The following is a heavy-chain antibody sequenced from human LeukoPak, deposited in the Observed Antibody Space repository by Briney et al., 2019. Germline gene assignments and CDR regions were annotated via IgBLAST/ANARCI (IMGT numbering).Heavy chain of an antibody. CDR1: GVSISGNF. V-gene: IGHV4-59*08. CDR3: ARLGGLPGYYFDY. D-gene: IGHD3-10*01. CDR2: IYYSGST. Sequence: SETLSLTCTVSGVSISGNFWSWLRQPHGKGLEYIGYIYYSGSTYYNPSLKSRVTMSVDTSKNQFSLRLSSVTAADTAVYYCARLGGLPGYYFDYWGQGTLVAVSS. J-gene: IGHJ4*02.